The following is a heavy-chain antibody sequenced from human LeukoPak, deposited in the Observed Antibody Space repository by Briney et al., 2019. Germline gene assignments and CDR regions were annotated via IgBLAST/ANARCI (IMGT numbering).Heavy chain of an antibody. CDR1: GFTFSSYA. V-gene: IGHV3-23*01. Sequence: GGSLRLSCAASGFTFSSYAMSWVRQAPVKGREWVSAISGSGGSTYYADSVKGRFTSSRDNSKNTLYLQMNSLRAEDAAVYYCAKDLKIAAAGDYWGQGTLVTVSS. D-gene: IGHD6-13*01. J-gene: IGHJ4*02. CDR2: ISGSGGST. CDR3: AKDLKIAAAGDY.